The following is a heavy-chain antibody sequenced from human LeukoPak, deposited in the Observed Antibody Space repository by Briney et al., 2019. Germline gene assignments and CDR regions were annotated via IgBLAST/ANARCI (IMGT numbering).Heavy chain of an antibody. D-gene: IGHD1-26*01. CDR1: GGTFSSYA. Sequence: SVKVSCTASGGTFSSYAISWVRQAPGQGLEWMGGIIPIFGTANYAQKFQGRVTITADESTSTAYMELSSLRSEDTAVYYCARTIVGAPDAFDIWGHGTMVTVSS. CDR2: IIPIFGTA. J-gene: IGHJ3*02. CDR3: ARTIVGAPDAFDI. V-gene: IGHV1-69*13.